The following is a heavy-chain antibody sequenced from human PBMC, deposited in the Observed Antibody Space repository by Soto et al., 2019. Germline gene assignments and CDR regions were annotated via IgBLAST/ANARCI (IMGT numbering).Heavy chain of an antibody. CDR1: GFPISSTYS. CDR2: ISHSGTT. J-gene: IGHJ6*02. D-gene: IGHD4-17*01. CDR3: ARVTMVIKDSDHFGVDV. V-gene: IGHV4-38-2*02. Sequence: SETLSLTCLVSGFPISSTYSWGWIRQPPGKGLEWIGSISHSGTTSYSPSLTSRVSISVDTSKNQVSLKLTSVTAADTAVYFCARVTMVIKDSDHFGVDVWGHGTTVTVSS.